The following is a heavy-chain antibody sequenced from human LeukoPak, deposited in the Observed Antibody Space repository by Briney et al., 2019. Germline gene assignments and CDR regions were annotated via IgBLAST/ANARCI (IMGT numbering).Heavy chain of an antibody. J-gene: IGHJ4*02. CDR3: ARVEVGGTYSKFDY. CDR1: GFSLSSYW. V-gene: IGHV3-74*01. D-gene: IGHD1-26*01. Sequence: GGSLRLSCAASGFSLSSYWMHWVRQAPGKGLVWVSRINSDETTINYADSVKGRFTISRDNAKNTLSLQMNSLRDEDTAVYYCARVEVGGTYSKFDYWGQGILVSVSS. CDR2: INSDETTI.